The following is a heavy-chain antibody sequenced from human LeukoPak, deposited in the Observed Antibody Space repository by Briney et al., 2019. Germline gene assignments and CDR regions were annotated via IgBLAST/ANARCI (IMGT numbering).Heavy chain of an antibody. J-gene: IGHJ5*02. V-gene: IGHV1-69*06. CDR1: GGTFSSYA. D-gene: IGHD2-2*01. Sequence: SVKVSCKASGGTFSSYAISWVRQAPGQGLEWMGGIIPIFGTANYAQTFQGRVTITADKSTSTAYMELSSLRSEDTAVYYCARDCGSTSCSSFDPWGQGTLVTVSS. CDR3: ARDCGSTSCSSFDP. CDR2: IIPIFGTA.